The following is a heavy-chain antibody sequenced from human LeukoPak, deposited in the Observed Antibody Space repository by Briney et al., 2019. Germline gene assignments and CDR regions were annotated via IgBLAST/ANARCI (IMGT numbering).Heavy chain of an antibody. J-gene: IGHJ4*02. Sequence: GGSLRLSCAASGFTFSSYGMHWVRQAPGKGLEWVAFIRYDGSNKYYADSVKGRFTISRDNSKNTLYLQMNSLRAEDTAVYYCARESGNYAYFDCWGQGTLVTVSS. CDR2: IRYDGSNK. V-gene: IGHV3-30*02. CDR1: GFTFSSYG. CDR3: ARESGNYAYFDC. D-gene: IGHD1-26*01.